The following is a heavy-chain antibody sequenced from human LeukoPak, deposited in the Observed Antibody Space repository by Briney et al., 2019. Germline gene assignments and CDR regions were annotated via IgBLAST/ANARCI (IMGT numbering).Heavy chain of an antibody. Sequence: GASVKVSCKASGYTFTSYYMHWVRQAPGQGLEWMGIINPSGGSTSYAQKFQGRVTMTRDTSTSTVYMELSSLRSEDTAVYYCARDRDVSSSWYRSVAFDIWGQGTMVIVSS. V-gene: IGHV1-46*01. D-gene: IGHD6-13*01. CDR3: ARDRDVSSSWYRSVAFDI. CDR1: GYTFTSYY. J-gene: IGHJ3*02. CDR2: INPSGGST.